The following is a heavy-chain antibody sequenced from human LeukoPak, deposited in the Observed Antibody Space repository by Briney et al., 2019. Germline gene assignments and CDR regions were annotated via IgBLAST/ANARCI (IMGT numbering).Heavy chain of an antibody. CDR3: AKEYSSSFYGMDV. J-gene: IGHJ6*02. V-gene: IGHV3-9*01. D-gene: IGHD6-13*01. CDR1: GFTFDDYA. CDR2: ISWNSGSI. Sequence: GGSLRLSCAASGFTFDDYAMHWVRQAPGKGLEWVSGISWNSGSIGYADSVKGRFTISRDNAKNSLYLQMNSLRAEDTALYYCAKEYSSSFYGMDVWGQGTTVTVSS.